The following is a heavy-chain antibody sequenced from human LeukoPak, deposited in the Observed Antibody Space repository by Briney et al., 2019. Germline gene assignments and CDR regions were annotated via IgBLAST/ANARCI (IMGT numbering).Heavy chain of an antibody. D-gene: IGHD1-7*01. CDR3: ARGANWNYLSYYYYYMDV. Sequence: AAGKVSCKGSGYTFTSYGISWVRQTPGQGLEWMGWINAYNGNTNYAQKLQGRVTMTTDTSTSTAYMELRSLRSDDTAVYYCARGANWNYLSYYYYYMDVWGKGTTVTVSS. CDR1: GYTFTSYG. CDR2: INAYNGNT. J-gene: IGHJ6*03. V-gene: IGHV1-18*01.